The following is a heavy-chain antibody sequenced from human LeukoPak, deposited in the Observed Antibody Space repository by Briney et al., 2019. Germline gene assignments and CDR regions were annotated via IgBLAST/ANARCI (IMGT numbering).Heavy chain of an antibody. D-gene: IGHD6-13*01. V-gene: IGHV3-23*01. CDR1: GFTFSSYA. CDR2: ISGSGGST. J-gene: IGHJ4*02. CDR3: AKDGGGYSSSWYFDY. Sequence: GGSLRLSCAASGFTFSSYAMSWVRQAAGKGLEWVSVISGSGGSTYYADSVKGRFTISRDNSKNTLSLQMNSLRAEDTAIYYCAKDGGGYSSSWYFDYWGQGTLVTVSS.